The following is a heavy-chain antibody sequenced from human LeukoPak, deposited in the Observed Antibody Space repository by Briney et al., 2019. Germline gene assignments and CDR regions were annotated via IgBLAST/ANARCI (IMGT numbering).Heavy chain of an antibody. D-gene: IGHD2-2*02. CDR1: GYTFTSYD. CDR2: MNTNSGNT. CDR3: ARAQRYCSSTSCYITHYYYYMDV. Sequence: ASVKVSCKGSGYTFTSYDIDWVRQATGQGLEWMGWMNTNSGNTGYAQKFQGRVPMPRNTSIRTAYMELSSLRSEDTAVYYCARAQRYCSSTSCYITHYYYYMDVWGKGTTVTVSS. V-gene: IGHV1-8*01. J-gene: IGHJ6*03.